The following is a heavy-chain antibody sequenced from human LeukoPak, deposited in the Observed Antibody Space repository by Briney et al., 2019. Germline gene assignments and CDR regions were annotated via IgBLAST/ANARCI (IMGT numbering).Heavy chain of an antibody. CDR2: ISWNSVSI. D-gene: IGHD3-3*01. CDR1: GFTFDDYA. CDR3: ARDKGTLGDFWSGYYDVSYYFDY. Sequence: GGSLRLSCAPSGFTFDDYAMHWVRQAPGKGLEWVSGISWNSVSIGYADSVKGRFTISRDNAKNSLYLQMNSLRAEDTAVYYCARDKGTLGDFWSGYYDVSYYFDYWGQGTLVTISS. J-gene: IGHJ4*02. V-gene: IGHV3-9*01.